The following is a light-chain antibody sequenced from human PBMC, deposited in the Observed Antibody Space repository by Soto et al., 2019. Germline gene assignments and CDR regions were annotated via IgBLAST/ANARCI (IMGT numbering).Light chain of an antibody. CDR1: SSNIGAGYD. V-gene: IGLV1-40*01. CDR3: QSYDSSLSAVV. Sequence: QSVLTQPPSVSGAPGQRVTISCTGSSSNIGAGYDVHWYQHLPGTAPKLLIYGNTNRPSGVPDRFSGSKSGTSASLAITGLQADDEADYYCQSYDSSLSAVVFGGGTKLTVL. CDR2: GNT. J-gene: IGLJ2*01.